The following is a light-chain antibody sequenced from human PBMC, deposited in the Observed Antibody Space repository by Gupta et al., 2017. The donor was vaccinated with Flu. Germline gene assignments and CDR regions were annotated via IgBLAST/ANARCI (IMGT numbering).Light chain of an antibody. CDR2: TAS. CDR1: QDISGY. CDR3: QQGNNFPHT. J-gene: IGKJ4*01. V-gene: IGKV1-12*01. Sequence: PSSVSASVGDRVTITWRASQDISGYLAWYQQRPGKDPKLLIYTASRVQNGVPSRFSGSGSGTDFTLTISSRQPEEFATYYCQQGNNFPHTFGGGTXVDIK.